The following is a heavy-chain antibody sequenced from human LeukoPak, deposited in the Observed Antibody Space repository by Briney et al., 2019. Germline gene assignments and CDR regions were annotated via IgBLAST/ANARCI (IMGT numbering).Heavy chain of an antibody. CDR3: ARGEDFERYYLAY. Sequence: SQTLSLTCTVSGGSISSGSYYWSWIRQPAGKRLEWIGHIYRSGTTNYNPLFESRATISVDTSKNQFSLKLTSVTAADTAVYFCARGEDFERYYLAYWGQGTLVTVSS. CDR1: GGSISSGSYY. V-gene: IGHV4-61*09. J-gene: IGHJ4*02. D-gene: IGHD3-9*01. CDR2: IYRSGTT.